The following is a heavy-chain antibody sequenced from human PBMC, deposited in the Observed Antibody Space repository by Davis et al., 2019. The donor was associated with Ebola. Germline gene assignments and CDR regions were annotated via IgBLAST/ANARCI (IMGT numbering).Heavy chain of an antibody. J-gene: IGHJ6*02. CDR1: GFTVSSNY. CDR3: AKDRGQQQLVLYYYYGMDV. V-gene: IGHV3-66*01. Sequence: PGGSLRLSCAASGFTVSSNYMSWVRQAPGKGLEWVSVIYSGGSTYYADSVKGRFTISRDNSKNTLYLQMNSLRAEDTAVYYCAKDRGQQQLVLYYYYGMDVWGQGTTVTVSS. D-gene: IGHD6-13*01. CDR2: IYSGGST.